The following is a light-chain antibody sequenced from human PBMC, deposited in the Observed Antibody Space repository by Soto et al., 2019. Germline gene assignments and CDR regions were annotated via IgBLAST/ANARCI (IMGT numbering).Light chain of an antibody. V-gene: IGLV1-47*01. J-gene: IGLJ2*01. CDR3: AAWDDNLSGVL. Sequence: QSVLTQPPSASGAPGQRVTISCSGSSSNIGSNYVYWYQQLPGTAPKLLIYRNNQRRSGVPDRFSGSKSGTSASLAISGLRSEDEADYYCAAWDDNLSGVLFGGGTKLTVL. CDR2: RNN. CDR1: SSNIGSNY.